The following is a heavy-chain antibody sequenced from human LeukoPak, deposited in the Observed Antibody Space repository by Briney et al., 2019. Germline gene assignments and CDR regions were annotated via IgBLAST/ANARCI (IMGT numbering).Heavy chain of an antibody. V-gene: IGHV3-21*01. CDR3: ARFSDDYYYYYMDV. Sequence: GGSLRLSCVASGFTFNSYNMNRVRQAPGKGLEWVSSISGSSSYKYSADSLSGRFTISRDNARNSLYLQMNSLRVEDTAVYYCARFSDDYYYYYMDVWGKGTTVTVSS. CDR1: GFTFNSYN. CDR2: ISGSSSYK. J-gene: IGHJ6*03.